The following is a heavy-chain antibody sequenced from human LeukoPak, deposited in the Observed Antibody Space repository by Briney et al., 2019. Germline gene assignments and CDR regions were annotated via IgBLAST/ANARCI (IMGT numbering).Heavy chain of an antibody. CDR2: IYYSGST. CDR3: ARHGDPEYCFDSSGYYCWFDP. J-gene: IGHJ5*02. CDR1: GGSISSSGNY. Sequence: KASETLSLTCTVSGGSISSSGNYWGWIRQPPGKGLEWIGSIYYSGSTYYNPSLKSRVTISVYTPKNQFSLKLTSVTAADTAVYYCARHGDPEYCFDSSGYYCWFDPWGQGTLVTVSS. V-gene: IGHV4-39*01. D-gene: IGHD3-22*01.